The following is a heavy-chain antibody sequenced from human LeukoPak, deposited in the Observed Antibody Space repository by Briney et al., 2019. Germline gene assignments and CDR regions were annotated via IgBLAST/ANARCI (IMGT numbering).Heavy chain of an antibody. Sequence: GGSLSLSCVGSGFTFSKYWMNWVRLDPGKGLEWVANIKEDGSQIYYVDSVRGRFTIYRDNAKNSVYLQMNSLRAEDTAVYYCAGSSGWLFDYWGQGSLVAVSS. J-gene: IGHJ4*02. CDR2: IKEDGSQI. CDR3: AGSSGWLFDY. D-gene: IGHD6-19*01. CDR1: GFTFSKYW. V-gene: IGHV3-7*01.